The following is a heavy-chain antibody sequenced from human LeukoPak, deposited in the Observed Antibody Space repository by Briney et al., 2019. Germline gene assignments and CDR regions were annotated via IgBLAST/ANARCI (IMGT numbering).Heavy chain of an antibody. CDR2: INHSGST. D-gene: IGHD2-15*01. V-gene: IGHV4-34*01. J-gene: IGHJ4*02. CDR3: AREDCSGGSCSSFDH. Sequence: SETLSLTRAVYGGSFSGYYWSWIRQPPGKGLEWIGEINHSGSTNYNSALKSRVTISVDTSKNQFSLKLNSVTAADTAVYYCAREDCSGGSCSSFDHWGQGTLVTVSS. CDR1: GGSFSGYY.